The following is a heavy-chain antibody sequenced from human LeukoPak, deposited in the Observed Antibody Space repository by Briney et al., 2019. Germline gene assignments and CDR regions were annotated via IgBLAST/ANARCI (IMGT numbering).Heavy chain of an antibody. V-gene: IGHV3-23*01. J-gene: IGHJ4*02. CDR3: AKSRVQQLPGGFDY. CDR1: GFTFSNFG. D-gene: IGHD6-13*01. CDR2: ISDSGDST. Sequence: GGSLRLSCAASGFTFSNFGISWVRQAPGKGLEWVSAISDSGDSTYYADSVKGRFTVSRDNSKNTLYLQMNSLRVEDTAVYYCAKSRVQQLPGGFDYWGQGTLVTVSS.